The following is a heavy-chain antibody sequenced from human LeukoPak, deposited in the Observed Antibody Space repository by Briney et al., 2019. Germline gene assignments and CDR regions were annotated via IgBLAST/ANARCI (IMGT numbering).Heavy chain of an antibody. D-gene: IGHD3-22*01. Sequence: GASVKVSCKASGYTFTGYYMHWVRQAPGQGLEWMGWINPNSGGTNYAQKFQGRVTMTRDTSISTAYMELSRLRSDDTAVYYCARRASGYYYGRNAFDIWGQGTMVTVSS. CDR3: ARRASGYYYGRNAFDI. J-gene: IGHJ3*02. V-gene: IGHV1-2*02. CDR1: GYTFTGYY. CDR2: INPNSGGT.